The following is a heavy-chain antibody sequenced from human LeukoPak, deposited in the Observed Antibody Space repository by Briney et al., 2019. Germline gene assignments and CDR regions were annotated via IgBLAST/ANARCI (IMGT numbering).Heavy chain of an antibody. CDR1: GFTVSSNY. Sequence: TGGSLRLSCAASGFTVSSNYMSSARQAPGKGPERVSVVHEDGSTHYADSVKGRFTISRDNSRNTVYLQMSSLRAEDTAVYYCARDKGAAPTERFDVWGHGTTVTVSS. V-gene: IGHV3-53*01. J-gene: IGHJ6*02. CDR3: ARDKGAAPTERFDV. CDR2: VHEDGST. D-gene: IGHD6-6*01.